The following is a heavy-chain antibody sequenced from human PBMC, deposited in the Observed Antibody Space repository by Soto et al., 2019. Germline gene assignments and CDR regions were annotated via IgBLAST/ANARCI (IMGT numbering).Heavy chain of an antibody. J-gene: IGHJ4*02. Sequence: PGGSLRLSCAASGLTFSTYAMSWVRQAPGKGLEWVSTLSGSGVSTYYADSVKGRFTISRDNSKNTLYLQMNSLRADDTAVYYCAKSSGYCSSTSCLIQFDYWGQGTLVTVSS. V-gene: IGHV3-23*01. CDR1: GLTFSTYA. D-gene: IGHD2-2*01. CDR3: AKSSGYCSSTSCLIQFDY. CDR2: LSGSGVST.